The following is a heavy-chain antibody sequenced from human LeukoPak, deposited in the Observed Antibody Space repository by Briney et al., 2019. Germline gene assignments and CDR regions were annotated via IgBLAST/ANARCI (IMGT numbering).Heavy chain of an antibody. CDR2: ISGSGGST. D-gene: IGHD6-13*01. CDR1: GFTFSINA. J-gene: IGHJ3*02. Sequence: GGPLRLSCAAPGFTFSINAMSWVRQAPGKGLEWVSAISGSGGSTYYADSVKGRFTISRDNSKNTVYLQMNSLRGEDTAIYYCAKGGSSWYPHAFDIWGQGTMVTVSS. CDR3: AKGGSSWYPHAFDI. V-gene: IGHV3-23*01.